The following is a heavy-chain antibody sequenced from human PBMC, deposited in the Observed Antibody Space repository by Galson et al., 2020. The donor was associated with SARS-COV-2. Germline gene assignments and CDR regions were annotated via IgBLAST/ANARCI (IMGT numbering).Heavy chain of an antibody. V-gene: IGHV1-18*04. D-gene: IGHD3-22*01. CDR2: ISAYNGNT. J-gene: IGHJ5*02. CDR1: GYTFTSYG. Sequence: AASVKVSCKASGYTFTSYGISWVRQAPGQGLEWMGWISAYNGNTNYAQKLQGRVTMTTDTSTSTVYMELRSLRSDDTAVYYCARWYYYDSSGYYQGDNWFDPWGQGTLVTVSS. CDR3: ARWYYYDSSGYYQGDNWFDP.